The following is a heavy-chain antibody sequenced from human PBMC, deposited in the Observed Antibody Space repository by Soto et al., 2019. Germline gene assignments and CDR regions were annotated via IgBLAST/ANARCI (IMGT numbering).Heavy chain of an antibody. Sequence: PSETLSLTCTVSGGSMSNFYWSWIRQPPGKGLEWIGYIFYSGSTNYNPSLKSPVTISLDTSKNQFSLKLSSVTAADTAIYYCARVGTHKWSSGSYFAFDVWGRGTMVTVSS. V-gene: IGHV4-59*01. CDR2: IFYSGST. D-gene: IGHD1-26*01. CDR3: ARVGTHKWSSGSYFAFDV. CDR1: GGSMSNFY. J-gene: IGHJ3*01.